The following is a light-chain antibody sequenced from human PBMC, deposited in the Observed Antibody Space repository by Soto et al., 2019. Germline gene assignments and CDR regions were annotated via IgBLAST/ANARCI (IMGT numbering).Light chain of an antibody. CDR3: QQYDRSPWT. V-gene: IGKV3-20*01. J-gene: IGKJ1*01. CDR2: AAS. Sequence: EIVLTQSPGSLSLSPGERATLSCRASQSLGTSYLAWYQQKPGQAPRLLIYAASNRAAGIPDRFSGSGSGTDFTLTVSRLEPEDFAVYYCQQYDRSPWTFGQGTKV. CDR1: QSLGTSY.